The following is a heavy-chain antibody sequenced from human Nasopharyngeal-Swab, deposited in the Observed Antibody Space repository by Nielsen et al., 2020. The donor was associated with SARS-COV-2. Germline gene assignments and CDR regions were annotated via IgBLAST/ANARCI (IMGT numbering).Heavy chain of an antibody. Sequence: GESLKISCAASGFTFSSYSMNLVRQAPGKGLEWVSTISSSSSYIYYADSVKGRFTISRDNAKNSLYLQMNSLRAEDTAVYYCARARGEQWLVRSRYMDVWGKGTTVTVSS. J-gene: IGHJ6*03. CDR3: ARARGEQWLVRSRYMDV. CDR1: GFTFSSYS. D-gene: IGHD6-19*01. V-gene: IGHV3-21*01. CDR2: ISSSSSYI.